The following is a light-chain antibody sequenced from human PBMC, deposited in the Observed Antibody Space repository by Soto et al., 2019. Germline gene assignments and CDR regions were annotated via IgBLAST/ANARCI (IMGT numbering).Light chain of an antibody. V-gene: IGLV1-40*01. CDR2: ADH. CDR3: QSYDSSLSAYV. J-gene: IGLJ1*01. Sequence: QSVLTQPPSVSGAPGQRVTISCTGSSSNIGAGHDVHWYQQLPGKAPTLLINADHNRPSGVPDRFSGSKSGTSASLAIAGLQAEDEADYYCQSYDSSLSAYVFASGTKLTVL. CDR1: SSNIGAGHD.